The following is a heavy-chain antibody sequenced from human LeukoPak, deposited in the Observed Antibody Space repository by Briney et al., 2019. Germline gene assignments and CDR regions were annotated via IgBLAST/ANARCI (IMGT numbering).Heavy chain of an antibody. V-gene: IGHV1-2*02. J-gene: IGHJ4*02. D-gene: IGHD6-6*01. CDR3: ARGNGGSIVRYSSSHSLDY. CDR2: INPNSGGT. Sequence: ASVKVSCKASGYTFTGYYMHWVRQAPGQGLEWMGWINPNSGGTNYAQKFQGRVTMTRDTSISTAYMELSRLRSDDTAVYYCARGNGGSIVRYSSSHSLDYWGQGTLVTVSS. CDR1: GYTFTGYY.